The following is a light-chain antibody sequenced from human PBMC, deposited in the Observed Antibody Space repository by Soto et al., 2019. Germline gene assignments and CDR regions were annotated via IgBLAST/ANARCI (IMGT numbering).Light chain of an antibody. Sequence: DIQMTQSPSTLSASVGDRVTISCRASQTINSWLAWYQQKPGQAHKLLIYKASGLDSGVPSRFSGSGSGTDFTLTISSLQPDDFATYYCQQYSIYPLTFGGGTKLEI. V-gene: IGKV1-5*03. CDR1: QTINSW. CDR3: QQYSIYPLT. CDR2: KAS. J-gene: IGKJ4*01.